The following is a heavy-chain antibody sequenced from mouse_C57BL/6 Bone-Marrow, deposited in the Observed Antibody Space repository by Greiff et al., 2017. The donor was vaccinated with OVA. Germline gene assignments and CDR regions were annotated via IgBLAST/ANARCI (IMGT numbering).Heavy chain of an antibody. J-gene: IGHJ1*03. D-gene: IGHD2-3*01. CDR1: GFTFSSYA. CDR3: TRELYDGYYGWYFEV. CDR2: LSSGGDYI. V-gene: IGHV5-9-1*02. Sequence: EVMLVESGEGLVKPGGSLKLSCAASGFTFSSYAMSWVRQTPEKRLEWVAYLSSGGDYIYYADTVKGRFTISRDNARNNLYLQMSSLKAEDTAMYYCTRELYDGYYGWYFEVWGTGTTVTVSS.